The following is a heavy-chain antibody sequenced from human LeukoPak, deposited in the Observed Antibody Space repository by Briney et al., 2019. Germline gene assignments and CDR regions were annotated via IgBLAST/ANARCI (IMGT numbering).Heavy chain of an antibody. CDR1: GGSISGHY. D-gene: IGHD3-16*01. CDR2: IHYSGRP. J-gene: IGHJ6*02. Sequence: SETLSLTCTVSGGSISGHYWTWIRQPPGKGLEWIGQIHYSGRPDYNPSLKSRVTISVDTSKNQLSLKVTSVTGADTAVYYCARFGVDYDMDVWGQGTTVTVSS. CDR3: ARFGVDYDMDV. V-gene: IGHV4-59*11.